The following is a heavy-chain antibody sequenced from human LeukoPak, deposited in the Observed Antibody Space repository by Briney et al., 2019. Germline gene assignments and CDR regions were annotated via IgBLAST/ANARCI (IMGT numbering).Heavy chain of an antibody. V-gene: IGHV1-2*02. CDR3: ARANFLYCSSSTCLFDY. D-gene: IGHD2-2*01. CDR2: INPNDGDT. Sequence: ASVKVSCKASGYTFTDYYMHWVRQAPGQGFEWMGWINPNDGDTNYAQKFQGRVTMTRDTSISTAHMEVSRLRSDDTAVYYCARANFLYCSSSTCLFDYWGQETLVTVSS. CDR1: GYTFTDYY. J-gene: IGHJ4*02.